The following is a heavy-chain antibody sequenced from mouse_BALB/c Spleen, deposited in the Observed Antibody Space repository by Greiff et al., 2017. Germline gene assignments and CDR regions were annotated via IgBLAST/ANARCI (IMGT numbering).Heavy chain of an antibody. Sequence: VQRVESGAELARPGASVKMSCKASGYTFTSYTMHWVKQRPGQGLEWIGYINPSSGYTNYNQKFKDKATLTADKSSSTAYMQLSSLTSEDSAVYYCARSGLRSYYFDYWGQGTTLTDSS. D-gene: IGHD2-4*01. V-gene: IGHV1-4*01. CDR3: ARSGLRSYYFDY. J-gene: IGHJ2*01. CDR1: GYTFTSYT. CDR2: INPSSGYT.